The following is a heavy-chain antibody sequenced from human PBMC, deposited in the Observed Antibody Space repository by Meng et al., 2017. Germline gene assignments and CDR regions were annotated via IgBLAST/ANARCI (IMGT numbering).Heavy chain of an antibody. CDR2: INPHSGGT. D-gene: IGHD6-19*01. CDR3: ARRVAVAGNTSRVRWFDP. CDR1: GYTFTDYY. V-gene: IGHV1-2*02. J-gene: IGHJ5*02. Sequence: VQAGGGVKKPGASVKVSCKASGYTFTDYYLHWVRQAPGQGLEWMGWINPHSGGTYFAQNFQGRVTLTSDTSISTAYMELSRLRSDDTAMYYCARRVAVAGNTSRVRWFDPWGQGTLVTVSS.